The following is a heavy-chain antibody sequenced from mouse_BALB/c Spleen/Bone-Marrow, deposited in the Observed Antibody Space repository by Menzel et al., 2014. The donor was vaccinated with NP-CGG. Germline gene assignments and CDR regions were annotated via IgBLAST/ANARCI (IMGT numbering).Heavy chain of an antibody. Sequence: EVQVVESGAELVKPGASVKLSCTASGPNIKDTYMHWVKQRPEQGLEWIGRIDPANGNTKYDPKFQGKATITADTSSNTAYLQLSSLTSEDTAVYYCARYDYGSSYFDYWGQGTTLTVSS. J-gene: IGHJ2*01. D-gene: IGHD1-1*01. V-gene: IGHV14-3*02. CDR1: GPNIKDTY. CDR2: IDPANGNT. CDR3: ARYDYGSSYFDY.